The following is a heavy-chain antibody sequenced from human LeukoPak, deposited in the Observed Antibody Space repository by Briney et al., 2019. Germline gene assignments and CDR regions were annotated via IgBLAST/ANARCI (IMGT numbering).Heavy chain of an antibody. Sequence: GGSLRLSCAASGFTFSSYSMNWVRQAPGKGLEWVSSISSSSSYIYYADSVKGRFTISRDNAKNSLYPQMNSLRAEDTAVYYCARLAAAGPGDAFDIWGQGTMVTVSS. CDR2: ISSSSSYI. CDR1: GFTFSSYS. D-gene: IGHD6-13*01. V-gene: IGHV3-21*01. CDR3: ARLAAAGPGDAFDI. J-gene: IGHJ3*02.